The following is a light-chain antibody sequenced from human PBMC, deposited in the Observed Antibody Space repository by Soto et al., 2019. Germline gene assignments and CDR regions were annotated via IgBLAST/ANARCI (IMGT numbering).Light chain of an antibody. CDR3: SSYTTSSTLV. Sequence: QSVLNQPASVSGSPGQSITISCTGTSSDVGGYKYVSWYQHHPGRAPKLMIYEVNNRPSGVSHRFSGSKSGNTASLTISGLQPEDEADYYCSSYTTSSTLVCGTGTKVTVL. CDR1: SSDVGGYKY. V-gene: IGLV2-14*01. CDR2: EVN. J-gene: IGLJ1*01.